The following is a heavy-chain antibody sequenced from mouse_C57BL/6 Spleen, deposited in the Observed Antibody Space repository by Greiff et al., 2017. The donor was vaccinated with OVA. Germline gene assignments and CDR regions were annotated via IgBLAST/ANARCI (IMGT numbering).Heavy chain of an antibody. V-gene: IGHV14-4*01. D-gene: IGHD2-2*01. CDR1: GFNIKDDY. CDR2: IDPENGDT. CDR3: TTTGGYGCDETWFAY. Sequence: VQLKQSGAELVRPGASVKLSCTASGFNIKDDYMHWVKQRPEQGLEWIGWIDPENGDTEYASEFPGKATITADTSSNTAYLQLSSLTSEDTAVYYCTTTGGYGCDETWFAYWGQGTLVTVSA. J-gene: IGHJ3*01.